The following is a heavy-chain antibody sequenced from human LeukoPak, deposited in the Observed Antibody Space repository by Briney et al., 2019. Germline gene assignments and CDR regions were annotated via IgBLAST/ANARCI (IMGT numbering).Heavy chain of an antibody. J-gene: IGHJ6*02. Sequence: SETLSLTCTVSVDSISSYYWSWIRQPPGKGLEWIGYNYYSGRTNYNPSLKSRVTISVDTSKKQVSLKLSSVTAADTAVYYCARALQDYYYAMDVWGHGTTVTVSS. V-gene: IGHV4-59*01. CDR3: ARALQDYYYAMDV. CDR1: VDSISSYY. CDR2: NYYSGRT.